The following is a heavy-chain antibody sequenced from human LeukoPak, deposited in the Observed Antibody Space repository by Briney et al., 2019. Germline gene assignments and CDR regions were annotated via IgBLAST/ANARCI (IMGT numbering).Heavy chain of an antibody. CDR1: GYSITSAYY. V-gene: IGHV4-38-2*02. Sequence: SETLSLTCTVSGYSITSAYYWGWIRQPPGKGLEWIGSFFLKGSTYYNPSLKSRVTISVDTSKNQFSLTLSSVTAADTAVYYCARGMTYYYGSGSYYNPNLYYYYMDVWGKGTTVTISS. D-gene: IGHD3-10*01. J-gene: IGHJ6*03. CDR3: ARGMTYYYGSGSYYNPNLYYYYMDV. CDR2: FFLKGST.